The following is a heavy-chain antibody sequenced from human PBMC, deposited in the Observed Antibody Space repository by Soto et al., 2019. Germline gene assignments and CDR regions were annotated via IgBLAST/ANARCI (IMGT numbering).Heavy chain of an antibody. CDR2: IYYSGST. J-gene: IGHJ5*02. V-gene: IGHV4-30-4*01. Sequence: SETLSLTGTVSGGSISSGDYYWSWIRQPPGKGLEWIGYIYYSGSTYYNPSLKSRVTISVDTSKNQFSLKLSSVTAADTAVYYFARHYRHLLKEFDPWGQGTLVTFSS. D-gene: IGHD3-16*01. CDR1: GGSISSGDYY. CDR3: ARHYRHLLKEFDP.